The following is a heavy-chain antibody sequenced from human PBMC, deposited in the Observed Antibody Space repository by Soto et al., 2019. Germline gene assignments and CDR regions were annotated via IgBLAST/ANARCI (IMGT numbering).Heavy chain of an antibody. V-gene: IGHV3-9*01. CDR3: TKARLWGGDGYNSYYYNAMDV. J-gene: IGHJ6*02. CDR2: ISWNSGRI. Sequence: EMQLVESGGGVVQPGMSLRLSCAASGFTFDDYAMYWVRQVPGKGLEWVSGISWNSGRIGYADSVKGRFTISRDNAKNSLYLQINSLRPEDTALYYCTKARLWGGDGYNSYYYNAMDVWGQGTTVTVSS. D-gene: IGHD3-16*01. CDR1: GFTFDDYA.